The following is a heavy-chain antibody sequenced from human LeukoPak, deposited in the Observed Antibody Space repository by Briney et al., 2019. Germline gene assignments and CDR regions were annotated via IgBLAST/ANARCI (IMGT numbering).Heavy chain of an antibody. V-gene: IGHV3-15*01. Sequence: GGSLRLSCAASGFTFSSYWMSWVRQAPGKGLEWVGRIKSKTDGGTTDYAAPVKGRFTISRDDSKNTLYLQMNSLKTEDTAVYYCTTDHLAYCGGDCYSGRYWGQGTLVTVPS. J-gene: IGHJ4*02. CDR2: IKSKTDGGTT. CDR3: TTDHLAYCGGDCYSGRY. CDR1: GFTFSSYW. D-gene: IGHD2-21*02.